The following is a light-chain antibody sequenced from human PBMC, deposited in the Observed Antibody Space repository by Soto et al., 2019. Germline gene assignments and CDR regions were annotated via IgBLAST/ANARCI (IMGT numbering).Light chain of an antibody. CDR3: QHYANWPLT. CDR1: HSVDSR. Sequence: EMVMTQSPATLSVSPGDRATLSCRASHSVDSRLAWYQEKPGQAPRLLIYDASTKATGLPARFSGSGSGTEFTLTISSLQSEEFTASHCQHYANWPLTFGGGTKVEIK. J-gene: IGKJ4*01. V-gene: IGKV3-15*01. CDR2: DAS.